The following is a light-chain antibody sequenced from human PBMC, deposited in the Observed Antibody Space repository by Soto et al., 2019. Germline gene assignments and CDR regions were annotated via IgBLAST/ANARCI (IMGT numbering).Light chain of an antibody. CDR3: SSYTSSSSHVV. CDR2: EVR. V-gene: IGLV2-14*01. CDR1: PSDVGGYNF. Sequence: QSVLTQPASVSGSPGQSITISCTGTPSDVGGYNFVSWYQQHPGKAPKLMIYEVRNRPSGLSNRFSGSKSGNTASLTISGLQAEDEADYYCSSYTSSSSHVVFGGGTKLTVL. J-gene: IGLJ2*01.